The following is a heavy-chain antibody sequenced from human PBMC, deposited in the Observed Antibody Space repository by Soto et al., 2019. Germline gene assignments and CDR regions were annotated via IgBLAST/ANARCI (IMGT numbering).Heavy chain of an antibody. D-gene: IGHD6-6*01. J-gene: IGHJ2*01. CDR1: GYAFTSYS. CDR3: ARVGSSSLENWYFDL. CDR2: MNPNSGNT. Sequence: SVKVSCKDRGYAFTSYSISWVQQCTKQGLEWMGWMNPNSGNTGYAQKFQGRVTMTRNTSISTAYMELSSLRSEDTAVYYCARVGSSSLENWYFDLWGRGTLVTVSS. V-gene: IGHV1-8*01.